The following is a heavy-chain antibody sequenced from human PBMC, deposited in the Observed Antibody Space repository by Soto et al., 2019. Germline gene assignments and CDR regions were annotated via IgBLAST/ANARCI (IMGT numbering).Heavy chain of an antibody. CDR2: IIPIFGTA. Sequence: SSVKVSCKASGGTFSSYAISWVRQAPGQGLEWMGGIIPIFGTANYAQKFQGRVTITADKSTSTAYMELSSLRSEDTAVYYCASVRSSSWPNWFDPWGQGTLVTVSS. J-gene: IGHJ5*02. V-gene: IGHV1-69*06. CDR3: ASVRSSSWPNWFDP. D-gene: IGHD6-13*01. CDR1: GGTFSSYA.